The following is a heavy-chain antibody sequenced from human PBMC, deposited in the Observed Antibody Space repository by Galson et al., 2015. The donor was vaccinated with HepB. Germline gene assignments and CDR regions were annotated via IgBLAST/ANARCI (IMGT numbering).Heavy chain of an antibody. CDR1: GFAFGYYA. D-gene: IGHD2/OR15-2a*01. CDR3: SKGRFYGTTYSPPPAYYYYGMDV. Sequence: SLRLSCAASGFAFGYYAMTWVRQAPGKGLEWVSGISGSADSTYYADSVKGRFTISRDNTKNTMYLQMNSLRAEDTAIYFCSKGRFYGTTYSPPPAYYYYGMDVWGQGTAVTVSS. J-gene: IGHJ6*02. CDR2: ISGSADST. V-gene: IGHV3-23*01.